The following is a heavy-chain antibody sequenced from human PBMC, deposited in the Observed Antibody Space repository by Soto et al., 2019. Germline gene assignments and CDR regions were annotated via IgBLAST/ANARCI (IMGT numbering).Heavy chain of an antibody. V-gene: IGHV1-69*13. J-gene: IGHJ4*02. CDR1: GGTFSSYA. CDR3: ARDSRSTSLGSIDY. CDR2: IIPIFGTA. D-gene: IGHD2-2*01. Sequence: EASVKVSCKASGGTFSSYAISWVRQAPGQGLEWMGGIIPIFGTANYAQKFQGRVTITADESTSTAYMELSSLRSEDTAVYYCARDSRSTSLGSIDYWGQGTLVTVSS.